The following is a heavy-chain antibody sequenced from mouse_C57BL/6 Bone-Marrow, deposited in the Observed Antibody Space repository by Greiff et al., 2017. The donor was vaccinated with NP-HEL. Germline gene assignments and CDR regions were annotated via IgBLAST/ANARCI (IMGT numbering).Heavy chain of an antibody. V-gene: IGHV5-6*02. Sequence: EVKLMESGGDLVKPGGSLKLSCAASGFTFSSYGMSWVRQTPDKRLEWVATISSGGSYTYYPDSVKGRFTISRDNAKNTLYLQMSSLKSEDTAMYYCARRRYYGSRGFAYWGQGTLVTVSA. D-gene: IGHD1-1*01. CDR1: GFTFSSYG. CDR3: ARRRYYGSRGFAY. J-gene: IGHJ3*01. CDR2: ISSGGSYT.